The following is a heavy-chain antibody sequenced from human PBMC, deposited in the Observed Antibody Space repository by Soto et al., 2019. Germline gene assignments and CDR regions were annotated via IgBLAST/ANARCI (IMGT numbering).Heavy chain of an antibody. V-gene: IGHV4-38-2*02. J-gene: IGHJ6*02. CDR3: ARDGPYYYGFDV. Sequence: SETLSLTCSVSVYSITKCYYCGGFRQPPWKGLEWIGSIYHSGNTYYNPSLKSRVVISADTSKNLFSLKLRSVTAADTALYFCARDGPYYYGFDVWGQGTTVTVSS. CDR1: VYSITKCYY. CDR2: IYHSGNT.